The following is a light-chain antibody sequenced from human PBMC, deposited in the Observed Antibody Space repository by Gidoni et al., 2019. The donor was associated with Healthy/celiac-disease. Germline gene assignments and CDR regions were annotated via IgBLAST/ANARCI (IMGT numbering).Light chain of an antibody. J-gene: IGLJ2*01. CDR3: QSYDSSLSVV. V-gene: IGLV1-40*01. CDR2: GTS. Sequence: QSVLTPPPSVSGAPGQRVTISCTGSSSNIGAGYDVHWYQQLPGTAPKLLIYGTSNRPSGVPDRFSGSKSGTSASLAITVLQAEDEADYYCQSYDSSLSVVFGGGTKLTVL. CDR1: SSNIGAGYD.